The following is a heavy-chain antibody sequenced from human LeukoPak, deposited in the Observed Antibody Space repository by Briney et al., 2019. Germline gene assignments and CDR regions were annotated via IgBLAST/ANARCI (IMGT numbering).Heavy chain of an antibody. J-gene: IGHJ4*02. CDR2: ISGSGGST. D-gene: IGHD3-22*01. Sequence: GGSLRLSCAASGFTFSSYAMSWVRQAPGKGLEWVSSISGSGGSTYYADSVKGRFTISRDNSKNTLYLQMNSLRAEDTAVYYCAKDLGEGSYYYDSSGLDYWGQGTLVTVSS. V-gene: IGHV3-23*01. CDR1: GFTFSSYA. CDR3: AKDLGEGSYYYDSSGLDY.